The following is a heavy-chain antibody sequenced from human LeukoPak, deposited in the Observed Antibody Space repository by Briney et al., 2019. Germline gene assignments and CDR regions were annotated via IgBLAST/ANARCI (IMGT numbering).Heavy chain of an antibody. Sequence: SETLSLTCTVSGGSISSSTYQWGWIRQPPGKGLEWIGNIYYSGSTYYNPSLKSRVTISVDTSKNQFSLRLSSVTAADTAVYYCARHWDSGYDYDLYFFDYWGQGTLVTVSS. D-gene: IGHD5-12*01. CDR2: IYYSGST. CDR1: GGSISSSTYQ. CDR3: ARHWDSGYDYDLYFFDY. J-gene: IGHJ4*02. V-gene: IGHV4-39*01.